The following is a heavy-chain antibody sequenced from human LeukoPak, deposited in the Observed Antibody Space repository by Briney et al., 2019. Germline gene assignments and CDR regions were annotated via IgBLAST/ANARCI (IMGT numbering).Heavy chain of an antibody. CDR2: IYYSGST. Sequence: PSETLSLTCTVSGGSISSGDYYWSWIRQPPGKGLGWIGYIYYSGSTYYNPSLKSRVTISVDTSKNQFSLKLSSVTAADTAVYYCARGREVRGPSFDYWGQGTLVTVSS. J-gene: IGHJ4*02. V-gene: IGHV4-30-4*01. CDR3: ARGREVRGPSFDY. CDR1: GGSISSGDYY. D-gene: IGHD3-10*01.